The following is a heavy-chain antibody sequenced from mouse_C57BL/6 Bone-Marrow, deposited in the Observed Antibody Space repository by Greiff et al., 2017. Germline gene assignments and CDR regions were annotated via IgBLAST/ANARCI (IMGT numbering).Heavy chain of an antibody. Sequence: QVQLQQPGAELVKPGASVKLSCKASGYTFTSYWLPWVKQRPGRGLEWIGRIDPNSGGTKYNEKFKSKATLTVNKPSSTAYMQLSSLTSEDSAVYYCARKDGSSLYYFDYWGQGTTLTVSS. D-gene: IGHD1-1*01. CDR2: IDPNSGGT. J-gene: IGHJ2*01. V-gene: IGHV1-72*01. CDR3: ARKDGSSLYYFDY. CDR1: GYTFTSYW.